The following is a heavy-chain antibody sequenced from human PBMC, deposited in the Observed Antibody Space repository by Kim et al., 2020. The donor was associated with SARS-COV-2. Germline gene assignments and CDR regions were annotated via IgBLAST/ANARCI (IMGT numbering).Heavy chain of an antibody. Sequence: ASVKVSCKASGYTFIGYGINWVRQAPGQGLEWMGWVSAYNGNTNYPQKFQGRVTMTTDTSTTTAYMELRSLRSDDTAVYYCARANGAVAGTSYYYYGLDVWGQGTTVTVSS. CDR2: VSAYNGNT. CDR1: GYTFIGYG. CDR3: ARANGAVAGTSYYYYGLDV. J-gene: IGHJ6*02. D-gene: IGHD6-19*01. V-gene: IGHV1-18*01.